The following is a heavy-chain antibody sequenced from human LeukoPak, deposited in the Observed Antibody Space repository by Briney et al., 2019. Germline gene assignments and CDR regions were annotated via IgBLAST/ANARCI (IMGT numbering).Heavy chain of an antibody. J-gene: IGHJ4*02. V-gene: IGHV4-39*01. CDR1: NGSISSSSYY. CDR3: ASSFDFWSGYYIDYFDY. Sequence: PSETLSLTCTVSNGSISSSSYYWGWLRQPPGKGLEWIGSIYYTGKTYYNPSLKSRVTISEDTSKNQFSLKLSSVTAADTAVYFCASSFDFWSGYYIDYFDYWGQGTLVIVSS. CDR2: IYYTGKT. D-gene: IGHD3-3*01.